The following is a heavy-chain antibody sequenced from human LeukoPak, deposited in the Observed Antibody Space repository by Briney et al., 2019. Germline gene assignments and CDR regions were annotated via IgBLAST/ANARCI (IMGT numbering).Heavy chain of an antibody. CDR1: GFTFTSSA. D-gene: IGHD5-18*01. CDR2: IVVGSGNT. CDR3: AAFNLEGYPSSDAFDI. J-gene: IGHJ3*02. V-gene: IGHV1-58*01. Sequence: SVKVSCKASGFTFTSSAVQWVRQARGQRLEWIGWIVVGSGNTNYAQKFQERVTITRDMSTSTAYMELSSLRSEDTAVYYCAAFNLEGYPSSDAFDIWGQGTMVTVSS.